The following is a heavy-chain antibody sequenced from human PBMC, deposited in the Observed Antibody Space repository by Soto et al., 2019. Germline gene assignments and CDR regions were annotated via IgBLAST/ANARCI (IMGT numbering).Heavy chain of an antibody. CDR3: AKALYYYGSGGYYYYYMDV. D-gene: IGHD3-10*01. Sequence: SLKISCAASGFTFDDYAMHWVRQAPGKGLEWVSGISWNSGSIGYADSVKGRFTISRDNAKNSLYLQMNSLRAEDTALYYCAKALYYYGSGGYYYYYMDVWGKGTTVTVSS. CDR2: ISWNSGSI. J-gene: IGHJ6*03. CDR1: GFTFDDYA. V-gene: IGHV3-9*01.